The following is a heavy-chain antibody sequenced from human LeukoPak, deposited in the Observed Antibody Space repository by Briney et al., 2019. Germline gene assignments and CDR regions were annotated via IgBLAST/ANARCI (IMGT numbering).Heavy chain of an antibody. J-gene: IGHJ4*02. V-gene: IGHV3-43*01. Sequence: PGGSLRLSCAGSGCTFDDYTMHWVRQVPGKGLEWVCLITWDGGRAYYADSVRGRFTISRDNSIRVLYLQLNSLRTEDTALYYCAKPRTTYYFDSSGYYSGEYYFDDWGPGTLVTVSS. CDR3: AKPRTTYYFDSSGYYSGEYYFDD. D-gene: IGHD3-22*01. CDR1: GCTFDDYT. CDR2: ITWDGGRA.